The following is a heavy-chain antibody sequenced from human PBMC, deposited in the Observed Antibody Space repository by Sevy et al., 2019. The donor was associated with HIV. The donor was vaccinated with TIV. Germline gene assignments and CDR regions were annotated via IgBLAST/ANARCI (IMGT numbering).Heavy chain of an antibody. V-gene: IGHV1-24*01. Sequence: ASVKVSCKVSGYTLTELSMHWVRQAPGKGLEWMGGFDPEDGETIYSQKFQGRATMTEDTSTDTAYMELSSLRSEDTAVYYCATACSSTSCYSAGMDVWGQGTTVTDSS. D-gene: IGHD2-2*01. J-gene: IGHJ6*02. CDR1: GYTLTELS. CDR2: FDPEDGET. CDR3: ATACSSTSCYSAGMDV.